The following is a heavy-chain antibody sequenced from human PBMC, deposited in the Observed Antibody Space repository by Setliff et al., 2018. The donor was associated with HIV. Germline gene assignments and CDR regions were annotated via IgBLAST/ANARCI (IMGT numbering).Heavy chain of an antibody. D-gene: IGHD2-15*01. CDR2: IYTSGST. Sequence: SETLSLTCTVSGGSIRSGSYYWSWIRQPAGTGLEWIGHIYTSGSTNYTPSLKSRVTISVDTSKNQFSLKLSSVTAADTAVYYCARGLYCSGGSCSFDYWGQGTLVTVSS. CDR3: ARGLYCSGGSCSFDY. J-gene: IGHJ4*02. V-gene: IGHV4-61*09. CDR1: GGSIRSGSYY.